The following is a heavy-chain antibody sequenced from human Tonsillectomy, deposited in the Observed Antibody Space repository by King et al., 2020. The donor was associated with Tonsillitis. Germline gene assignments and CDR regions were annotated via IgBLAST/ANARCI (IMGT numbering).Heavy chain of an antibody. Sequence: QLQESGPGLVKPSETLSLTCSVSGASITSDYWSWIRQPPGKGLEWIGYIYYSGSTNYSPSLKGRVTISVATSKKHFSLKLRSVTAADTAVYYCATGKDCWSGPIDSWGQGTLVTVAS. CDR1: GASITSDY. V-gene: IGHV4-59*01. CDR2: IYYSGST. J-gene: IGHJ4*02. D-gene: IGHD3-3*01. CDR3: ATGKDCWSGPIDS.